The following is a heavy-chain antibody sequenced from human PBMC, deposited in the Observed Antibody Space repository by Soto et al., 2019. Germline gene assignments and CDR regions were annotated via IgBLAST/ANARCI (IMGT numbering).Heavy chain of an antibody. V-gene: IGHV3-30-3*01. CDR3: AREGYDSSGYLVTPLDY. CDR1: GFTFSSYA. D-gene: IGHD3-22*01. Sequence: GGSLRISCAASGFTFSSYAMHWVRQAPGKGLEWVAVISYDGSNKYYADSVKGRFTISRDNSKNTLYLQMNSLRAEDTAVYYCAREGYDSSGYLVTPLDYWGQGALVTVSS. CDR2: ISYDGSNK. J-gene: IGHJ4*02.